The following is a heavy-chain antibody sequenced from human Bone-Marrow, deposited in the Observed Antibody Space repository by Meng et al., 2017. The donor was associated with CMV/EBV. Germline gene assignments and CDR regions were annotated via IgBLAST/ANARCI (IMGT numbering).Heavy chain of an antibody. D-gene: IGHD3-3*01. V-gene: IGHV1-69*10. J-gene: IGHJ4*02. Sequence: SVKVSCKASGYTFTGYYMHWVRQAPGQGLEWMGGIIPILGIANYAQKFQGRVTITADKSTSTAYMELSSLRSEDTAVYYCARVSARDYDFWSGYFDYWGQGTLVTVSS. CDR3: ARVSARDYDFWSGYFDY. CDR2: IIPILGIA. CDR1: GYTFTGYY.